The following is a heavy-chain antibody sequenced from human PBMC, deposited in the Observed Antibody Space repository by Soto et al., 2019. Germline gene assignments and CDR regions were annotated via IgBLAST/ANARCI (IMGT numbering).Heavy chain of an antibody. V-gene: IGHV3-9*01. CDR1: GFTFNDYA. CDR3: TKGLEGVPAAMSGMDV. Sequence: EVQLVESGGGLVQPGGSLRLSCAASGFTFNDYAMHWVRQAPGKGLEWVSGIGWNGGAVAYADSVKGRFTISRDNAENSLYLHMNSLSGEDTALYYCTKGLEGVPAAMSGMDVWGQGTTVTVSS. D-gene: IGHD2-2*01. CDR2: IGWNGGAV. J-gene: IGHJ6*02.